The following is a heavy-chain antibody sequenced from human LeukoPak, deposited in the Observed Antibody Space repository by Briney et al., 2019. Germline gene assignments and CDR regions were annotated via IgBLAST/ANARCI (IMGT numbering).Heavy chain of an antibody. CDR1: GFTFSTSW. V-gene: IGHV3-7*01. CDR2: IKEDGTEK. Sequence: GGSLRLSCAASGFTFSTSWMTWVRETPGKGLEWVANIKEDGTEKNYVDSVKGRFAISRNNTNNSLYLQMNGLRAEDTALYYCARTYGSGSSYRHFDSWGQGTLVTVSS. D-gene: IGHD3-10*01. CDR3: ARTYGSGSSYRHFDS. J-gene: IGHJ4*02.